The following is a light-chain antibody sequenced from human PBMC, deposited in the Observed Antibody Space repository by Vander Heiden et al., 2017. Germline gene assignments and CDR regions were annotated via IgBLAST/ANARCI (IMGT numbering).Light chain of an antibody. CDR3: AAWDDSMNGYV. V-gene: IGLV1-36*01. CDR1: SSNFGNNA. CDR2: YDD. J-gene: IGLJ1*01. Sequence: SWLTQPPSVYKAPRQRVTIPCSGSSSNFGNNALNCSQQLPAYAPKRLLYYDDRRDSGVAESFSGSKSGTSATVASSGLQAEDEADYYCAAWDDSMNGYVFGPGTKVTVL.